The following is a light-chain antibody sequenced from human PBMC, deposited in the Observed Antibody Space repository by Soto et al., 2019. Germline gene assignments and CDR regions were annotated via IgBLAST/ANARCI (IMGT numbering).Light chain of an antibody. Sequence: DIVMTQSPDSLAVSLGERATINCKSSQSVLYSSNNKNYLAWYQQKPGQPPKLLIYWASTRESGVPDRFSGSGSGTEFTLTISGLQPDDFATYYCQQYNSYSTFGGGTKVDIK. CDR2: WAS. CDR3: QQYNSYST. V-gene: IGKV4-1*01. CDR1: QSVLYSSNNKNY. J-gene: IGKJ4*01.